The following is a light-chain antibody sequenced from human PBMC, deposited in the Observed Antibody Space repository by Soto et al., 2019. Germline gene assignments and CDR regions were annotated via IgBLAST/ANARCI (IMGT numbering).Light chain of an antibody. Sequence: AIRMTQSPSSLSASIGDRVTITCRASQGISSYLAWYQQKPGKDPKLLIYAASTLQSGVRARFSGSGSGTDFTLTISCLQSEDVATYYCQQYYSYPQLSWTFGQGTTVEIK. J-gene: IGKJ1*01. CDR2: AAS. CDR3: QQYYSYPQLSWT. CDR1: QGISSY. V-gene: IGKV1-8*01.